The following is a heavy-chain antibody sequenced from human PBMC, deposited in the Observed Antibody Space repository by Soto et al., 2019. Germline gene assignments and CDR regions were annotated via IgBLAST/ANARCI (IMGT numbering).Heavy chain of an antibody. CDR2: IKSKTDGGTT. CDR3: TTYCGGDCYSGGYGMDV. Sequence: EVQLVESGGGLVKPGGSLRLXCAASGFTFSNAWMNWVRQAPGKGXXXXXXIKSKTDGGTTDYAAPVKGRFTISRDDSKNTLYLQMNSLKTEDTAVYYCTTYCGGDCYSGGYGMDVWGQGTTVTVSS. D-gene: IGHD2-21*02. V-gene: IGHV3-15*07. J-gene: IGHJ6*02. CDR1: GFTFSNAW.